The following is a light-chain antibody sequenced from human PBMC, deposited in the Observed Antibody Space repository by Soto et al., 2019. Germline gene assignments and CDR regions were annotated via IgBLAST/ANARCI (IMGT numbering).Light chain of an antibody. Sequence: NFMLTQPHSVSEAPGKTVTISCTRSSGNIANNYVQWYQLRPGSSPTTVVQDDDQRPSGVPARFSGSIDTSSNSASLTISGLQTEDAAEYYCQSYGGGVIFGGGTKLTVL. V-gene: IGLV6-57*01. J-gene: IGLJ2*01. CDR1: SGNIANNY. CDR2: DDD. CDR3: QSYGGGVI.